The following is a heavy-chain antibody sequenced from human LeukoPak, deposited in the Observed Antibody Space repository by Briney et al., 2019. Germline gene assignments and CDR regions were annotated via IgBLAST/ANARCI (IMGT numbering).Heavy chain of an antibody. V-gene: IGHV3-74*01. CDR3: ARVGDYYGDYVRFDY. D-gene: IGHD4-17*01. Sequence: GGSLRLSCAASGFTFSSYWMHWVRQAPGKGLVWVSRINSDGSSTTYADSVKGRFTISRDNAKNTLYVQMNSLRAEDTAVYYCARVGDYYGDYVRFDYWGQGTLVTVSS. CDR1: GFTFSSYW. J-gene: IGHJ4*02. CDR2: INSDGSST.